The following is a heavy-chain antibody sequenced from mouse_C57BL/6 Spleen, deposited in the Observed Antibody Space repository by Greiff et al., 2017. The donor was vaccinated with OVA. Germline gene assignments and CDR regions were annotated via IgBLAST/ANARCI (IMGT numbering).Heavy chain of an antibody. D-gene: IGHD2-10*02. CDR1: GFNIKDDY. CDR2: IDPENGDT. Sequence: VQLQQSGAELVRPGASVKLSCTASGFNIKDDYMHWVKQRPEQGLEWIGWIDPENGDTEYASKFQGKATITADTSSNTAYLQLSSLTSEDTAVYYCTTEYVDYWGQGTTLTVSS. V-gene: IGHV14-4*01. CDR3: TTEYVDY. J-gene: IGHJ2*01.